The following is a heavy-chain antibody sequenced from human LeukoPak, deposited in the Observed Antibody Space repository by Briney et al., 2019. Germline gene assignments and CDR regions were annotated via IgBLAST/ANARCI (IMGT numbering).Heavy chain of an antibody. CDR1: GGSISSCSYY. J-gene: IGHJ3*02. Sequence: PSETLSLTCTVSGGSISSCSYYWGWIRQPPGKGLEWIGSFHYSGRTYSHLYLRSRLTLLVDTSSNQCSLKLSSVTATDTAIYFCPRHEVFSSGWNGTAFDIWGQGTGVAVSS. CDR2: FHYSGRT. V-gene: IGHV4-39*01. CDR3: PRHEVFSSGWNGTAFDI. D-gene: IGHD6-19*01.